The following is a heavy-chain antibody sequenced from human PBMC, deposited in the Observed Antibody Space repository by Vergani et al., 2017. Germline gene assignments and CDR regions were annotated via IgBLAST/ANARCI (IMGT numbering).Heavy chain of an antibody. CDR1: GFTFNSYA. J-gene: IGHJ3*01. D-gene: IGHD2-2*01. CDR3: AKVCGSTSCPYGGGAFDV. V-gene: IGHV3-23*01. CDR2: INNNGGST. Sequence: QLLESGGGLIQPGGSLRLSCAASGFTFNSYAMTWVRQAPGKGLEWVSGINNNGGSTYYADSVKGRFTISRDNSKNTQYLQMTDLRAEDTATYYCAKVCGSTSCPYGGGAFDVWGHGTMVTVSS.